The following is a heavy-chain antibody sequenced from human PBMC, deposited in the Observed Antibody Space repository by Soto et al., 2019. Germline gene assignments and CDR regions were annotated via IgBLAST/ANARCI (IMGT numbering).Heavy chain of an antibody. CDR1: GYNFTAFW. Sequence: GESVKISCTASGYNFTAFWIHWVRQTPGKGLEWLGKIDPSDSYTNYSPSFEGHVTISTDKSTTTAFLQWSSLRASDTALYYCARVHKNWFDSWAQGTMVTVSS. CDR3: ARVHKNWFDS. J-gene: IGHJ5*01. V-gene: IGHV5-10-1*01. CDR2: IDPSDSYT.